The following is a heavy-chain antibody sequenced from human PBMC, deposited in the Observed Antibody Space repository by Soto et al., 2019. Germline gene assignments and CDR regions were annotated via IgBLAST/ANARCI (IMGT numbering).Heavy chain of an antibody. V-gene: IGHV3-30*18. CDR3: AKRVYGSGSWGGGYYYYPMDV. Sequence: QVQLVESGGGVVQPGRSLRLSCEASGFTFNSYGMHWVRRAPGKGLEWVAAMSDDGSDKYYADSVKGRFTISRDNSKNTLYLQMNSLRTEDTAVYYCAKRVYGSGSWGGGYYYYPMDVWGQGTPVTVSS. CDR2: MSDDGSDK. J-gene: IGHJ6*02. D-gene: IGHD3-10*01. CDR1: GFTFNSYG.